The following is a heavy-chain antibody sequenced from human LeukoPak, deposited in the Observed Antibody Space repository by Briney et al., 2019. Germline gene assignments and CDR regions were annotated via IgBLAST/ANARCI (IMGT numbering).Heavy chain of an antibody. J-gene: IGHJ4*02. V-gene: IGHV4-30-2*01. CDR2: IYHSGST. Sequence: RSSQTLSLTCTVSGGSISSGGYYWSWIRQPPGKGLEWIGYIYHSGSTYYNPSLKSRVTISVDRSKNQFSLKLSSVTAADTAVYYCARAQGDYYDSSGYDPTSFDYWGQGTLVTVSS. CDR3: ARAQGDYYDSSGYDPTSFDY. CDR1: GGSISSGGYY. D-gene: IGHD3-22*01.